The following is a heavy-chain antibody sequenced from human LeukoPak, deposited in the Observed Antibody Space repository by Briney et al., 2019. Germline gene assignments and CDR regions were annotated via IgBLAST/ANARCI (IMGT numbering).Heavy chain of an antibody. CDR1: GGSFSVYY. D-gene: IGHD3-3*01. J-gene: IGHJ6*02. V-gene: IGHV4-34*01. Sequence: SETLSLTCAVYGGSFSVYYWSWIRQPPGKGLEGIGEINRSGNTNYNPSLKSRVTISVDTSKNQFPLKLSSVTAADTAVYYCARMNFKRFLAAYYGMDVWGQGTTVTVSS. CDR2: INRSGNT. CDR3: ARMNFKRFLAAYYGMDV.